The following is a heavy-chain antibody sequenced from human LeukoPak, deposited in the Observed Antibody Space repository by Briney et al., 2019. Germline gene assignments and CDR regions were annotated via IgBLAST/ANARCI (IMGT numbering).Heavy chain of an antibody. D-gene: IGHD2-21*02. CDR1: GFTFSSYG. CDR2: IKSDGSST. Sequence: PGRSLRLSCAASGFTFSSYGMHWVRQAPGEALMWVSRIKSDGSSTTYADSVKGRFTISRDNAKNTLYLQMNSLRAEDTAVYYCSRDSLSSCGGDCYSGLDVWGQGTTVTISS. CDR3: SRDSLSSCGGDCYSGLDV. V-gene: IGHV3-74*01. J-gene: IGHJ6*02.